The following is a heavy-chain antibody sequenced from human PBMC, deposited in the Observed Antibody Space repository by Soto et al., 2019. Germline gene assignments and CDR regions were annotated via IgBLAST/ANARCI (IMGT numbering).Heavy chain of an antibody. D-gene: IGHD3-16*01. J-gene: IGHJ5*02. CDR2: IGTRNDA. CDR1: GFTFSASD. V-gene: IGHV3-13*01. CDR3: ARQASYWHGGGGWFDP. Sequence: EVQLVESGGGLVQPGGSLRLSCAASGFTFSASDMHWVRQATGKGLEWVSAIGTRNDAYYADSVKGRFTTSRENAKNSFYLQMNSLRAEDTAVYYCARQASYWHGGGGWFDPWGQGILVTVSS.